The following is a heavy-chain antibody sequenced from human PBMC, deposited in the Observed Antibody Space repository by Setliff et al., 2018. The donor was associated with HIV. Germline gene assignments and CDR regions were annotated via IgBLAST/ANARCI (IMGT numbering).Heavy chain of an antibody. CDR1: GGSISSGSYY. J-gene: IGHJ4*02. D-gene: IGHD2-2*01. Sequence: SETLSLTCTVSGGSISSGSYYWSWIRQPAGKGLEWIGRIYTSGSTNYNPSLKSRVTISVDRSKNQFSLKVTSVTAADTAVYYCASRWPAMREFDYWGQGTLVTVSS. CDR3: ASRWPAMREFDY. V-gene: IGHV4-61*02. CDR2: IYTSGST.